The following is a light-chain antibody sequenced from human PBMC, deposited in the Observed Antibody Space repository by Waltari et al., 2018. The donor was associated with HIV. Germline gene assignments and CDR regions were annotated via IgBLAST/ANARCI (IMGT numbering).Light chain of an antibody. Sequence: QSALTQPASVSGSPGQSITLSCTETSSGVENSNLVSWYQHFRGKAPKLLIYEVTKRPSGILSRFSGPKSANTASLTIFDLHAEDEATYYCCSYGSRATFVVFGGGTRVTV. CDR2: EVT. V-gene: IGLV2-23*02. CDR1: SSGVENSNL. CDR3: CSYGSRATFVV. J-gene: IGLJ2*01.